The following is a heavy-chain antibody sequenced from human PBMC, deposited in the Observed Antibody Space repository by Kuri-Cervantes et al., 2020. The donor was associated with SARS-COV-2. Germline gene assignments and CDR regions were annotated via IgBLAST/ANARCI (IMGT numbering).Heavy chain of an antibody. Sequence: LTWYHMHWVRQAPGQGLEWMGIINPSGGSTTYAQKFQGRVTMTRDTSTSTVYMELSSLRSEDTAVYYCARVGGYCSSTSCFKGAYYYGMDVWGQGTTVTVSS. D-gene: IGHD2-2*01. CDR1: LTWYH. J-gene: IGHJ6*02. V-gene: IGHV1-46*01. CDR2: INPSGGST. CDR3: ARVGGYCSSTSCFKGAYYYGMDV.